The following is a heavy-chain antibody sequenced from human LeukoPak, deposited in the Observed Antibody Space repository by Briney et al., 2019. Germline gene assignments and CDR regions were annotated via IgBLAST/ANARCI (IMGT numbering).Heavy chain of an antibody. CDR2: FDPEDGET. CDR3: ATDRPSYYYDSSGYRGAFDY. D-gene: IGHD3-22*01. J-gene: IGHJ4*02. Sequence: ASVKVSCKVSGYTLTELSMHWVRQAPGKGLEWMGGFDPEDGETIYAQKFQGRVTMTEDTSTDTAYMELSSLRSEDTAAYYCATDRPSYYYDSSGYRGAFDYWGQGTLVTVSS. V-gene: IGHV1-24*01. CDR1: GYTLTELS.